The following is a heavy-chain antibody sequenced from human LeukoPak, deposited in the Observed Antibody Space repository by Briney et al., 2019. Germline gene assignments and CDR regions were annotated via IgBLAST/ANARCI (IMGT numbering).Heavy chain of an antibody. D-gene: IGHD4-23*01. V-gene: IGHV3-23*01. CDR3: ARGARKGDDYGGFFDY. CDR1: GFTFSSHG. CDR2: IIPSGHTT. Sequence: GGSLRLSCAASGFTFSSHGMNWVRQAPGKGLEWVSGIIPSGHTTYYADSVKGRFTISRDNSKNTLYLQGSSLRLEDTAVYYCARGARKGDDYGGFFDYWGQGTLVPISS. J-gene: IGHJ4*02.